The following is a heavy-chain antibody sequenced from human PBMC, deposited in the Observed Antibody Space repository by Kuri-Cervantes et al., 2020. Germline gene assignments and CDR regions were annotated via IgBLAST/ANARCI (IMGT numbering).Heavy chain of an antibody. V-gene: IGHV3-53*01. CDR3: TTLGVA. CDR1: GFTVSSNY. CDR2: IYSGGST. J-gene: IGHJ4*02. D-gene: IGHD3-10*01. Sequence: GESLKISCAASGFTVSSNYMSWVRQAPGKGLEWVSVIYSGGSTYYADSVKGRFTISRDNSKNTLYLQMNSLRAEDTAVYYCTTLGVAWGQGTLVTVSS.